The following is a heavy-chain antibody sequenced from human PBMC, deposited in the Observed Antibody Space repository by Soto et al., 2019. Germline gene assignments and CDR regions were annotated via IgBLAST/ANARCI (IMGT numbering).Heavy chain of an antibody. CDR3: ATAKKLPGWHFDY. D-gene: IGHD1-7*01. V-gene: IGHV4-59*08. J-gene: IGHJ4*02. CDR1: GGSISSYY. CDR2: IYYSGST. Sequence: SETLSLTCTVSGGSISSYYWSWIRQPPGKGLEWIGYIYYSGSTNYNPSLKSRVTISVDTSKNQFSLKLSSVTAADTAVYYCATAKKLPGWHFDYWGQGTLVTVSS.